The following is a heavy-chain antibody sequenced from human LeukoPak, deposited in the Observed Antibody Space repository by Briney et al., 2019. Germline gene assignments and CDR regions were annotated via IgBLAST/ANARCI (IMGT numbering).Heavy chain of an antibody. J-gene: IGHJ4*02. CDR2: ISSSSSYI. D-gene: IGHD3-16*01. CDR1: GFTFSSYA. CDR3: ARDWRWACFDY. Sequence: PGGSLRLSCAASGFTFSSYAMSWVRQAPGKGLEWVSSISSSSSYIYCADSVKGRFTISRDNAKNSLYLQMNSLRAEDTAVYYCARDWRWACFDYWGQGTLVTVSS. V-gene: IGHV3-21*01.